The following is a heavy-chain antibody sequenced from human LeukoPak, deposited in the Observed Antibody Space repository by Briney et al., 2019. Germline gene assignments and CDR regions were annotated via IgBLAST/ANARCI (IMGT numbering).Heavy chain of an antibody. Sequence: SETLSLACALSVGSISSSSYYRGWIRQPPVKGLVRIVSIYFSGSTYYNPSLKSLVTISVDTSTNQFSLKLSSVTAADTAVYYCARPVEGYGIDYWGQGTQVTVSS. V-gene: IGHV4-39*01. CDR3: ARPVEGYGIDY. CDR1: VGSISSSSYY. J-gene: IGHJ4*01. CDR2: IYFSGST. D-gene: IGHD5-18*01.